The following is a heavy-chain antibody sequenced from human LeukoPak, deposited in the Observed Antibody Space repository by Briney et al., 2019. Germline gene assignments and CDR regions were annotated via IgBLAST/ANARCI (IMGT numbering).Heavy chain of an antibody. CDR1: GFTFISYA. V-gene: IGHV3-23*01. D-gene: IGHD6-13*01. J-gene: IGHJ4*02. Sequence: GSLSLSFSASGFTFISYAMSWVRPAPGKGLEWVSAISGSGGSTYYADSVKGRFTISRDNSKNTLYLQMNSLRAEDTAVYYCAKDEYSSSWTYYFDYWGQGTLVTVSS. CDR2: ISGSGGST. CDR3: AKDEYSSSWTYYFDY.